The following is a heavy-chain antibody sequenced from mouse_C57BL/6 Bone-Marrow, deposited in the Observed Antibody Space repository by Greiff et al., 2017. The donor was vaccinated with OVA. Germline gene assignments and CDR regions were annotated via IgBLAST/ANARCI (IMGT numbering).Heavy chain of an antibody. CDR1: GFTFSSYA. V-gene: IGHV5-9-1*02. D-gene: IGHD2-1*01. Sequence: DVMLVESGEGLVKPGGSLKLSCAASGFTFSSYAMSWVRQTPEKRLEWVAYISSGGDYIYYADTVKGRFTISRDNARNTLYLQMSRLKSEDTAMYYCTRLLDAMDYWGQGTSVTVSS. CDR3: TRLLDAMDY. CDR2: ISSGGDYI. J-gene: IGHJ4*01.